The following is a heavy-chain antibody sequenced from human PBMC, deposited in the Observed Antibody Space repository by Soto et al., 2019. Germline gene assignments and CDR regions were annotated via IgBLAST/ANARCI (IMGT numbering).Heavy chain of an antibody. J-gene: IGHJ6*03. Sequence: ASVKVSCKASGYTLTSYAMHCVRQAPGKRLEWMGWINSGSGDTKYSQKFQGRVNITRGGSASTAYMELSSLRSEDTSVYYCARVIQSGYYYMDVWGKGTTFTVSS. CDR3: ARVIQSGYYYMDV. D-gene: IGHD4-4*01. V-gene: IGHV1-3*04. CDR2: INSGSGDT. CDR1: GYTLTSYA.